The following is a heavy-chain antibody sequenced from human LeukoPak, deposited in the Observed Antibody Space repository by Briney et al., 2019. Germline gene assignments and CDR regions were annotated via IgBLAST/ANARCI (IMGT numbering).Heavy chain of an antibody. CDR1: GLTFSNYA. V-gene: IGHV3-23*01. D-gene: IGHD3-3*01. CDR3: ARDSSYYDFWSGYLHDY. CDR2: FSGSGGST. Sequence: GGSLRLSCAASGLTFSNYAMSWVRQAPGKGLEWVSSFSGSGGSTYYTDSVKGRFTISRDNAKNTLYLQMNSLRAEDTAVYYCARDSSYYDFWSGYLHDYWGQGTLVTVSS. J-gene: IGHJ4*02.